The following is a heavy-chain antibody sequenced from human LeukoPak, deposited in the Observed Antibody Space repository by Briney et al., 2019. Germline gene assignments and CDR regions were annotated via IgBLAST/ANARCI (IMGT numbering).Heavy chain of an antibody. CDR2: ISYSGNT. J-gene: IGHJ6*02. D-gene: IGHD6-13*01. CDR3: ARDRYSSSLGDYYYYGMDV. V-gene: IGHV4-30-4*01. CDR1: GGSVSSNNHY. Sequence: SQTLSLTCSVSGGSVSSNNHYWTWIRQPPGKGLEWIGYISYSGNTYYNPSLKSRIIISVDTSKNQFSLSLISVTAADTAVYYCARDRYSSSLGDYYYYGMDVWGQGTTVTVSS.